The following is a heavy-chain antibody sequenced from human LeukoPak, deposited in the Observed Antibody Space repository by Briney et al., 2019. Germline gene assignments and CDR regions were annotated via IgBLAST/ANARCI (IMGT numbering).Heavy chain of an antibody. CDR2: INPSGDGT. J-gene: IGHJ5*02. Sequence: ASVKVSCKASGYTFTSYYFHWVRQAPGQGLEWMGVINPSGDGTNYPQRFQGRVTLTRDTSTSTVYMELTSLRSEDTAMYYCAKETPNTGWFDPWGQGTLVTVSS. CDR3: AKETPNTGWFDP. D-gene: IGHD1-14*01. V-gene: IGHV1-46*01. CDR1: GYTFTSYY.